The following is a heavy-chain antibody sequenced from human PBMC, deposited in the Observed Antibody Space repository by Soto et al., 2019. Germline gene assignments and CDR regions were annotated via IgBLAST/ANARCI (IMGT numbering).Heavy chain of an antibody. D-gene: IGHD6-19*01. CDR3: ARGNSSGWDYYYYGMDV. Sequence: GASVKVSCKASGGTFSSYAISWVRQAPGQGLEWMGGIIPIFGTANYAQKFQGRVTITADESTSTAYMELSSLRSEDTAVYYCARGNSSGWDYYYYGMDVWGQGTTVTVSS. J-gene: IGHJ6*02. CDR1: GGTFSSYA. V-gene: IGHV1-69*13. CDR2: IIPIFGTA.